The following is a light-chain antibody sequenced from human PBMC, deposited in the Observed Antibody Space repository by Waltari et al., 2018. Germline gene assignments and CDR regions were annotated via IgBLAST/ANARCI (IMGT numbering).Light chain of an antibody. CDR3: MQGTHWPRT. CDR2: KVS. CDR1: QSLEHDDGNTY. Sequence: DVVMTQSPLYLPVTLGQPASISCRSPQSLEHDDGNTYWNWFQQRPGQSPRRLIYKVSNRDSGVPDRFSGSGSGRDFTLKISKVEAEDVGVYYCMQGTHWPRTFGQGTKVEI. J-gene: IGKJ1*01. V-gene: IGKV2-30*02.